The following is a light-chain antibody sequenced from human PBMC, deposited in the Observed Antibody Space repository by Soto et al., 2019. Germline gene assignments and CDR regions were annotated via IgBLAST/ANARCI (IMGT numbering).Light chain of an antibody. CDR2: GNS. J-gene: IGLJ2*01. Sequence: QSVLTQPPSVSGAPGQRVTISCTGSSSNIGAGYDVHWYQPLPGTAPKLLIYGNSNRPSGVPDRFSGYKSGTSASRAITGLQAEDEADYYCQSYDSSLSVVFGGGTQLTVL. CDR1: SSNIGAGYD. CDR3: QSYDSSLSVV. V-gene: IGLV1-40*01.